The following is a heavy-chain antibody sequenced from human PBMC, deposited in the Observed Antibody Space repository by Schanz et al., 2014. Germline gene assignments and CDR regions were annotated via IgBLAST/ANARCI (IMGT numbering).Heavy chain of an antibody. D-gene: IGHD2-2*01. V-gene: IGHV1-69*04. CDR1: GGTFSSYA. J-gene: IGHJ2*01. Sequence: QVQLVQSGGEVKTPGASVKVSCKASGGTFSSYAFSWVRQAPGQGLEWMGKIIPILGMENYAQKFQGRVTITADISTNTAYMELSSLRSEDTAVYYCARGYCSRASCYLEYFDLWGRGTLVTVSS. CDR2: IIPILGME. CDR3: ARGYCSRASCYLEYFDL.